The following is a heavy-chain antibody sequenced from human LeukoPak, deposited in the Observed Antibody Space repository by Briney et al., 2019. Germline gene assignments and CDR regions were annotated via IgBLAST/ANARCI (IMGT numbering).Heavy chain of an antibody. J-gene: IGHJ4*02. V-gene: IGHV3-33*06. CDR2: IWYDGSNK. CDR1: GFTFSSYG. Sequence: GGSLRLSCAASGFTFSSYGMHWVRQAPGKGLEWVAVIWYDGSNKYYADSVKGRFTISRDNSKNTLYLQMNSLRAEDTAVYFCTKYSGSYYYPPNWDSWGQGTLVTVPS. CDR3: TKYSGSYYYPPNWDS. D-gene: IGHD1-26*01.